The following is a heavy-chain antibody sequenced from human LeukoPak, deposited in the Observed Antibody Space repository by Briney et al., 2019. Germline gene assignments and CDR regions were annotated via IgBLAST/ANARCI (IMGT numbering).Heavy chain of an antibody. D-gene: IGHD6-19*01. CDR2: IAHDGSTK. J-gene: IGHJ4*02. CDR1: GFTFSSYG. Sequence: GGSLSLSCAASGFTFSSYGMHWVRQAPGKGLEWLGVIAHDGSTKYYADSVKGRLTLSRDNPKNTLYLQINSLRDDDTAVYYCAKEPLEYTSGWYFYDWGQGTLVTISS. V-gene: IGHV3-30*18. CDR3: AKEPLEYTSGWYFYD.